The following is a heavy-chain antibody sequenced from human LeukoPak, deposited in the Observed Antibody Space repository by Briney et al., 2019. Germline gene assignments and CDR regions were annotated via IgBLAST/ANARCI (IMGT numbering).Heavy chain of an antibody. CDR1: GGSFSSGDYS. J-gene: IGHJ3*02. V-gene: IGHV4-61*02. CDR2: LFSSGTT. CDR3: ASAFDI. Sequence: SETLSLTCTVSGGSFSSGDYSWNWIRQPAGQGLEWIGRLFSSGTTNYNPSLKSRVTISGDTSNNQFSLKLTSVTAADTAVYYCASAFDIWGQGTMVTVSS.